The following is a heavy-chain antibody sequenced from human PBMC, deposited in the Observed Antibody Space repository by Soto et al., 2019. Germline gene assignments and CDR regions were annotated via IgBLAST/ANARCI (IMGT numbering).Heavy chain of an antibody. V-gene: IGHV3-7*05. CDR3: ARDRGVSIFGVVMHGVDV. CDR2: IKQDGSEK. CDR1: GFTFSSYW. J-gene: IGHJ6*02. D-gene: IGHD3-3*01. Sequence: PGGSLRLSCAASGFTFSSYWMSWVRQAPGKGLEWVANIKQDGSEKYYVDSVKGRFTISRDNAKNSLYLQMNSLRAEDTAVYYYARDRGVSIFGVVMHGVDVWGQGTTVTVS.